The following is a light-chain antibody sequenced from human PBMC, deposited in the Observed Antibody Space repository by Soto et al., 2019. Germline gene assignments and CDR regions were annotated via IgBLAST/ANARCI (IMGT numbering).Light chain of an antibody. CDR1: QSVSSSY. V-gene: IGKV3-20*01. CDR3: HQYDTIVQT. Sequence: EIVMTQSPATLSVSPGGRATLSCRASQSVSSSYLAWYQQKPGQAPRLLIYRTSNRATGIPDRFSGSGSGTDFTLTISRLEPEDFAVYYCHQYDTIVQTFGQGTKVDIK. J-gene: IGKJ1*01. CDR2: RTS.